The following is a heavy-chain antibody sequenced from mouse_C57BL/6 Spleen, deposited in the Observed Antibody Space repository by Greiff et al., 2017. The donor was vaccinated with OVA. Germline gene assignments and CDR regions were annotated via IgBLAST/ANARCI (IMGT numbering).Heavy chain of an antibody. CDR3: TRSSGRAWFAY. J-gene: IGHJ3*01. V-gene: IGHV1-15*01. Sequence: QVQLKESGAELVRPGASVTLSCKASGYTFTDYEMHWVKQTPVHGLEWIGAIDPETGGTAYNQKFKGKAILTADKSSSTAYMELRSLTSEDSAVYFCTRSSGRAWFAYWGQGTLVTVSA. D-gene: IGHD1-1*01. CDR1: GYTFTDYE. CDR2: IDPETGGT.